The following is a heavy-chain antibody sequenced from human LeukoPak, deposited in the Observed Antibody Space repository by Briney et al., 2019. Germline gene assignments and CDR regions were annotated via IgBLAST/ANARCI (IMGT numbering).Heavy chain of an antibody. Sequence: SETLSLTCTVSGGSISSYYWSWIRQPAGKGLEWIGRIYTSGSTNYNASLKSRVSMSVDTSKNQFSLKLSSVTAADTAVFYCARENSESYREFDYWGHGTLVTVSS. CDR1: GGSISSYY. J-gene: IGHJ4*01. V-gene: IGHV4-4*07. D-gene: IGHD1-26*01. CDR2: IYTSGST. CDR3: ARENSESYREFDY.